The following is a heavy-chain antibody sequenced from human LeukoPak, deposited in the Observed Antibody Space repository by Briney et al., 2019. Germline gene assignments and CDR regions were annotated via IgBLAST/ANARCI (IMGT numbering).Heavy chain of an antibody. V-gene: IGHV3-23*01. CDR3: ARTLYGSSGYYTDY. CDR2: ISGSGGST. D-gene: IGHD3-22*01. Sequence: GGSLRLSCAASGFTFRSYAMSWVRQAPGKGLEWVSAISGSGGSTYYADSVKGRFTISRDNSKNTLYLQMNSLRAEDTAVYYCARTLYGSSGYYTDYWGQGTLVTVSS. CDR1: GFTFRSYA. J-gene: IGHJ4*02.